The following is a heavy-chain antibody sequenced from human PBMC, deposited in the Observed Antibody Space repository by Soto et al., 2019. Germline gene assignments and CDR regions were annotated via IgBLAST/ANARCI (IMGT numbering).Heavy chain of an antibody. V-gene: IGHV3-23*01. Sequence: GGSLRLSCAASGFTFSTYAMNWVRQAPGNGLEWVSAISGSGGSIHYAEYVKGRFTISRDNSKNTLYLQMNSLRDEDTAVYHCVKGYWKGDVWGQGTTVTVSS. J-gene: IGHJ6*02. CDR3: VKGYWKGDV. CDR2: ISGSGGSI. CDR1: GFTFSTYA. D-gene: IGHD1-1*01.